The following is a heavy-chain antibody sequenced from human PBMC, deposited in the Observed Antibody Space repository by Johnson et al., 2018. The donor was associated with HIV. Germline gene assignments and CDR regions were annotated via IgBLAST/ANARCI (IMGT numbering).Heavy chain of an antibody. CDR1: GFTFSSYD. Sequence: QVQLVESGGGVVQPGRSLRLSCAASGFTFSSYDMHWVRQAPGKGLEWVAVISYDGSNKYYADSVKGRFTISRDNSKNTLYLQMNSLRVEDTAVYYCVSDKSTMIVVVPNDAFDIWGQGTMVTVSS. D-gene: IGHD3-22*01. CDR2: ISYDGSNK. V-gene: IGHV3-30-3*01. J-gene: IGHJ3*02. CDR3: VSDKSTMIVVVPNDAFDI.